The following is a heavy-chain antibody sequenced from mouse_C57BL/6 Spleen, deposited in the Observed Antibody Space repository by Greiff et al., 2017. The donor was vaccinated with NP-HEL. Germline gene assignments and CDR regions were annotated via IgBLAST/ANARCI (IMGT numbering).Heavy chain of an antibody. Sequence: VQLQQSGPVLVKPGASVKMSCKASGYTFTDYSMNWVQQSHGKSLEWIGVINPYNGGTSYNQKFKGKATLTVDKSSSTAYMELNSLTSEDSAVDYCARRYYYGSSYPFAYWGQGTLVTVSA. CDR3: ARRYYYGSSYPFAY. CDR1: GYTFTDYS. J-gene: IGHJ3*01. CDR2: INPYNGGT. V-gene: IGHV1-19*01. D-gene: IGHD1-1*01.